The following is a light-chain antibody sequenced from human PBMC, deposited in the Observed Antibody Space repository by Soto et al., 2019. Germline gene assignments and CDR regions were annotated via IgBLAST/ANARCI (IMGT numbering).Light chain of an antibody. CDR3: QQSYSTPPS. CDR2: AAS. Sequence: DIQMTQSPSSLSASVGDRVTITCRASQSISSYLNWYQQKPGKAPKLLIYAASSLQSGVPSRFSGSGSGIDFTLTISSLQPEDFATYYWQQSYSTPPSFGQGTKVEIK. V-gene: IGKV1-39*01. J-gene: IGKJ1*01. CDR1: QSISSY.